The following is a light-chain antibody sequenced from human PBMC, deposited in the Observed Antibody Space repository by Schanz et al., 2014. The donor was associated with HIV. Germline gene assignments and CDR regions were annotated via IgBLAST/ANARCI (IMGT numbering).Light chain of an antibody. CDR1: QSVSSSY. V-gene: IGKV3-20*01. Sequence: EIVLTQSPGTLSLSPGERATLSCRASQSVSSSYLAWYQQKPDQAPRLVIYGASRRATGIPDRFSGSGSGTEFTLTISSLQSEDFAVYYCQQYNDWPPITFGQGTRLEIK. CDR2: GAS. J-gene: IGKJ5*01. CDR3: QQYNDWPPIT.